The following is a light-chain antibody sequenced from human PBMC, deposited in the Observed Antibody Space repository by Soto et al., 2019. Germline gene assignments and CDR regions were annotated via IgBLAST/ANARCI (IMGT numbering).Light chain of an antibody. CDR1: QMCLYSSKNKNYISIY. J-gene: IGKJ5*01. Sequence: IVMTQSPDSLAVSLGDSATINCKSSQMCLYSSKNKNYISIYLNWYQQKPGKAPKLLIHAASSLQTGVPSRFSGSGSETDFTLTISTLQPEDFATYYCQQSYTIPLTFGQGTRLEIK. CDR2: AAS. CDR3: QQSYTIPLT. V-gene: IGKV1-39*01.